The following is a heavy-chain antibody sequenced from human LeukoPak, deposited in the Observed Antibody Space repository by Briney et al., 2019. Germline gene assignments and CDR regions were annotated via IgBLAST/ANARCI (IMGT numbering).Heavy chain of an antibody. Sequence: SETLCLTCTVSGGSISSSSYYWGWIRQPPGKGLEWIGSIYYSGSTYYNPSLKSRVTISVDTTKNQFSLKLSSVTAADTAVYYCARVTTGTTTSYFDYWGQGTLVTVSS. CDR1: GGSISSSSYY. CDR2: IYYSGST. J-gene: IGHJ4*02. D-gene: IGHD1-1*01. V-gene: IGHV4-39*07. CDR3: ARVTTGTTTSYFDY.